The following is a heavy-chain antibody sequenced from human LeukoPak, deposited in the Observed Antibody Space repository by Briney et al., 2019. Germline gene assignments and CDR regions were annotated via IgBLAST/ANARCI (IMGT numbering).Heavy chain of an antibody. CDR3: ARDARVVPAATTDY. D-gene: IGHD2-2*01. V-gene: IGHV1-18*01. CDR1: GYTFTSYG. CDR2: ISAYNGNT. Sequence: ASVKVSCKASGYTFTSYGISWVRQAPGQGLEWMGWISAYNGNTNYAQKLQGRVTMTTDTSTSTAYMELRSLRSDDTAVYYCARDARVVPAATTDYWGQGTLVTVSS. J-gene: IGHJ4*02.